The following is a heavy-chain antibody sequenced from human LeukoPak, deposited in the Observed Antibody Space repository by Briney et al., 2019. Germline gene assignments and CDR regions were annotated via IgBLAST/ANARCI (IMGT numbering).Heavy chain of an antibody. CDR1: GGSISSYC. V-gene: IGHV4-4*07. D-gene: IGHD3/OR15-3a*01. J-gene: IGHJ4*02. Sequence: SETLSLTCTVSGGSISSYCWSWIRQPAGKGLEWIGRIYTSGSTNYNPSLKSRVTMSVDTSKNQFSLKLSSVTAADTAVYYCASLGDWLSLEYWGQGTLVTVSS. CDR2: IYTSGST. CDR3: ASLGDWLSLEY.